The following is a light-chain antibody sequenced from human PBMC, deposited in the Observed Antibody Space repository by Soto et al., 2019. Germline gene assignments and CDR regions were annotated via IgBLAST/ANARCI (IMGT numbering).Light chain of an antibody. CDR2: GNS. CDR1: SSNIGAGYD. J-gene: IGLJ2*01. CDR3: QSYDSSLSGYVV. Sequence: QSVLTQPPSVSGAPGPRVTISCTGSSSNIGAGYDVHWYQQLPGTAPKLLISGNSHRPSGVPDRFSGSKSGTSASLAITGLQAEDEADYYCQSYDSSLSGYVVFGGGTKVTVL. V-gene: IGLV1-40*01.